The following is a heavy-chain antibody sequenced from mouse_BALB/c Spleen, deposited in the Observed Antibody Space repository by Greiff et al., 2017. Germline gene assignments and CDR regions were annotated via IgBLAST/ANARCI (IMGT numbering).Heavy chain of an antibody. J-gene: IGHJ4*01. CDR1: GFSLTGYG. V-gene: IGHV2-6-7*01. CDR3: ARERDTVVAGDYAMDY. D-gene: IGHD1-1*01. CDR2: IWGDGST. Sequence: VKVVESGPGLVAPSQSLSITCTVSGFSLTGYGVNWVRQPPGKGLEWLGMIWGDGSTDYNSALKSRLSISKDNSKSQVFLKMNSLQTDDTARYYCARERDTVVAGDYAMDYWGQGTSVTVSS.